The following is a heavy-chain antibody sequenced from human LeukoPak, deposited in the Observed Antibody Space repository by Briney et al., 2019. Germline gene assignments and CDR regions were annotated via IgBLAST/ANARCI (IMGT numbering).Heavy chain of an antibody. CDR3: AKCGYSYGDRYYYYYMDV. D-gene: IGHD5-18*01. J-gene: IGHJ6*03. CDR1: GFTFSNTW. Sequence: GGSLRLSCAASGFTFSNTWMSWVRQAPGKGLEWVGRIKSGSNAGTTDYAAPVKDRFTMSRDDSTNTLYLQMNSLRAEDTAVYYCAKCGYSYGDRYYYYYMDVWGKGTTVTISS. CDR2: IKSGSNAGTT. V-gene: IGHV3-15*01.